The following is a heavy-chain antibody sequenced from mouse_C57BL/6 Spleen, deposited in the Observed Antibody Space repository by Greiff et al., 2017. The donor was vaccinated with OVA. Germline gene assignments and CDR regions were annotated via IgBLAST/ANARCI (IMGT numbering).Heavy chain of an antibody. D-gene: IGHD1-1*02. Sequence: EVKLMESGGGLVKPGGSLKLSCAASGFTFSDYGMHWVRQAPEKGLEWVAYISSGSSTIYYADTVKGRFTISRDNAKNTLFLQMTSLRSEDTAMYYCARQGGAWFAYWGQGTLVTVSA. J-gene: IGHJ3*01. V-gene: IGHV5-17*01. CDR3: ARQGGAWFAY. CDR2: ISSGSSTI. CDR1: GFTFSDYG.